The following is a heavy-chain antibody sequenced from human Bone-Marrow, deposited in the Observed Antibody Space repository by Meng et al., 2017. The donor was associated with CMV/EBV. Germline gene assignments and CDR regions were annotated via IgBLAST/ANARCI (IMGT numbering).Heavy chain of an antibody. Sequence: GESLKISCAASGFTFSSYWMHWVRQAPGKGLVWVSRINSDGSSTSYADSVKGRFTISRDNSKNTLYLQMNSLRAEDTAVYYCASNWGLSGFDYWGQGTLVTVSS. CDR3: ASNWGLSGFDY. CDR2: INSDGSST. V-gene: IGHV3-74*01. D-gene: IGHD7-27*01. CDR1: GFTFSSYW. J-gene: IGHJ4*02.